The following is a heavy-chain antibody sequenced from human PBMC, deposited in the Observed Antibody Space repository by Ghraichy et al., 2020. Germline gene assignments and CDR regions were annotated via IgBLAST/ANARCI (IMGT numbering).Heavy chain of an antibody. CDR3: ARDPDTSSKVDY. V-gene: IGHV3-11*01. D-gene: IGHD3-16*01. Sequence: GGSLRLSCVGSGFTFRNYYMSWIRQVPGKGLEWVERISSSGSDQFYVDSMRGRFTISRDNAKNSLYLQMNSLRVDDTAVYYCARDPDTSSKVDYWGQGTLVTVSS. J-gene: IGHJ4*02. CDR2: ISSSGSDQ. CDR1: GFTFRNYY.